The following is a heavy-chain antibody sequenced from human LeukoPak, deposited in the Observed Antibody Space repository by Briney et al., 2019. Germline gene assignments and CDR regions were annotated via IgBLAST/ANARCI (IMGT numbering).Heavy chain of an antibody. J-gene: IGHJ3*02. CDR2: ISSSSSTI. Sequence: PGGSLRLSCAASGFTFSSYSMNWVRQAPGKGLEWVSYISSSSSTIYYADSVKGRFTISRDNAKNSLYLQMNSLRAEDTAVYYCLSDLNTRGIAFDIWGQGTMVTVSS. CDR1: GFTFSSYS. D-gene: IGHD3-16*01. V-gene: IGHV3-48*01. CDR3: LSDLNTRGIAFDI.